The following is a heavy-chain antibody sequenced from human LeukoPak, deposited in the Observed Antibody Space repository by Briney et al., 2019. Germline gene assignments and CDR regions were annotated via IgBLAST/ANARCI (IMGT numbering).Heavy chain of an antibody. CDR2: VYHSVST. V-gene: IGHV4-38-2*02. D-gene: IGHD6-13*01. CDR1: GYSISSGYY. J-gene: IGHJ4*02. CDR3: ARDRGAAAGTLDY. Sequence: SETLSLTCTVSGYSISSGYYWGWIRQPPGMWLEWIGSVYHSVSTDYNPSLKSRVTISLDTPKNQFSLKLRSVTATDTAVYYCARDRGAAAGTLDYWGQGTLVTVSS.